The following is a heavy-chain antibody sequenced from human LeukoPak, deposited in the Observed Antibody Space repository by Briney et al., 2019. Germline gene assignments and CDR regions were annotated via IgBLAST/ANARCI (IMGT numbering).Heavy chain of an antibody. D-gene: IGHD3-22*01. CDR1: GGSISSGGYS. CDR3: ARERRYYDSSGYLDY. Sequence: PSETLSLICTVSGGSISSGGYSWSWIRQPPGKGQEWIGYIYYSGSTYYNPSLKSRVTISVDTSKNQFSLKLSSVTAADTAVYYCARERRYYDSSGYLDYWGQGTLVTVSS. CDR2: IYYSGST. V-gene: IGHV4-30-4*07. J-gene: IGHJ4*02.